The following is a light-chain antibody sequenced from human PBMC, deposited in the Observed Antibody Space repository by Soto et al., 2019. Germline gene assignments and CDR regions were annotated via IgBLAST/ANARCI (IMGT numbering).Light chain of an antibody. J-gene: IGKJ2*01. V-gene: IGKV3-20*01. CDR3: QQYGSSPYT. CDR1: QSVNSSF. CDR2: GAA. Sequence: EIVLTQSPGTLYLSPGERATLSCTASQSVNSSFLAWYQQKPGQAPRLIIYGAASRATGFPGRFRGRGSGTDFTLTISSLESEDSAVYYCQQYGSSPYTFGRGTKLEIK.